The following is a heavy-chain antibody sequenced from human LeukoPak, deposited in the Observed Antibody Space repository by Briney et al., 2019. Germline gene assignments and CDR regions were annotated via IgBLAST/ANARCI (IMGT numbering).Heavy chain of an antibody. CDR1: GFTFSRSS. CDR3: AELGITMIGGV. D-gene: IGHD3-10*02. CDR2: ISSGSSYI. V-gene: IGHV3-21*01. J-gene: IGHJ6*04. Sequence: GGSLRLSCAASGFTFSRSSMNWVRQAPGRGLEWVSSISSGSSYIYYADSVKGRFTISRDNAKNSLYLQMNSLRAEDTAVYYCAELGITMIGGVWGKGTTVTISS.